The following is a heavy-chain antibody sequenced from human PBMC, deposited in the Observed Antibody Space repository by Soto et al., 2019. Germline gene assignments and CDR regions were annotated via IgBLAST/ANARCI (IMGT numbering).Heavy chain of an antibody. CDR1: GGSISNGDYY. CDR3: ASSERIQLWLHGMDV. J-gene: IGHJ6*02. Sequence: QVQLQESGPGLVKPSQTLSLTCNVSGGSISNGDYYWSWIRQPPGKGLEWIGYIYESGTTYYSPPLQGRVTISVDTSKNQFSLKLTSVTAADTAVYFCASSERIQLWLHGMDVWGPGTMVTGSS. V-gene: IGHV4-30-4*01. D-gene: IGHD5-18*01. CDR2: IYESGTT.